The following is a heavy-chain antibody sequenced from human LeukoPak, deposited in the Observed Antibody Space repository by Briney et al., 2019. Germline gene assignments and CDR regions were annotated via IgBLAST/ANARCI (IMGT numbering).Heavy chain of an antibody. CDR3: ARDKGSGWYGGNWFDH. V-gene: IGHV3-74*01. CDR2: INRDGSST. Sequence: GASLRLSCAASGFTFSSYWMHWVRQAPGKGLVWVSRINRDGSSTIYAHFVKRRFTISRDNAKNTLYLQMNSLRGEDTTVYCCARDKGSGWYGGNWFDHWPQGTLVPVSS. CDR1: GFTFSSYW. J-gene: IGHJ5*02. D-gene: IGHD6-19*01.